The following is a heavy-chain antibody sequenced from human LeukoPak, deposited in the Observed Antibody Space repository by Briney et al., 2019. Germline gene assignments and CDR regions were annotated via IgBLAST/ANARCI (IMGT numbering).Heavy chain of an antibody. CDR1: GYTFTSYG. D-gene: IGHD5-18*01. J-gene: IGHJ4*02. CDR2: ISAYNGNT. Sequence: ASVKVSCKASGYTFTSYGISWVRQAPGQGLEWMGWISAYNGNTNYAQKLQGRVTMTTDTSTSPAYMELRSLRSDDTAVYYCARAGYSYGPPGILNYWGQGTLVTVSS. CDR3: ARAGYSYGPPGILNY. V-gene: IGHV1-18*01.